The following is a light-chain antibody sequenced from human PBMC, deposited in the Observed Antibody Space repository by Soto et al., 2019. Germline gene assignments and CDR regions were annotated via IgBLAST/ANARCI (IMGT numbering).Light chain of an antibody. Sequence: QSALTQPASVSGSPGQSITISCTGTSSDVGSYNLVSWYQQHPGKAPKLMIYEGSKRPSGVSNRFSASKSGNTASLTISGLLVEDEDDYYCCSYACSSTHVVFGGWTKVTVL. CDR3: CSYACSSTHVV. V-gene: IGLV2-23*01. CDR1: SSDVGSYNL. CDR2: EGS. J-gene: IGLJ2*01.